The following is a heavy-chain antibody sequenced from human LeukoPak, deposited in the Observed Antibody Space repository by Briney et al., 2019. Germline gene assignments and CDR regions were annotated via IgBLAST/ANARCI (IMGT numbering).Heavy chain of an antibody. V-gene: IGHV3-9*01. CDR3: AKATEYCSSTSCYYYFDY. CDR1: GFTFDDYA. J-gene: IGHJ4*02. D-gene: IGHD2-2*01. CDR2: ISWNSGSI. Sequence: GRSLRLSCAASGFTFDDYAMHCVRQAPGKGLEWVSGISWNSGSIGYADSVKGRFTISRDNAKNSLYLQMNSLRAEDTALYYCAKATEYCSSTSCYYYFDYWGQGTLVTVSS.